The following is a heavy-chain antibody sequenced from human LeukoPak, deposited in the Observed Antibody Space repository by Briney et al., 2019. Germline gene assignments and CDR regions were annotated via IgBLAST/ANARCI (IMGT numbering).Heavy chain of an antibody. CDR3: GRVTATGKYYYYYYMDV. CDR1: GNTFNNYA. D-gene: IGHD5-18*01. J-gene: IGHJ6*03. V-gene: IGHV1-69*13. CDR2: IIPMFGTG. Sequence: SVKVSCKASGNTFNNYAISWVRQAPGRGLGWMGGIIPMFGTGNYAQKFQGRVTITADESTSTAYMELSSLRSEDTAVYYCGRVTATGKYYYYYYMDVWGKGTTVTVSS.